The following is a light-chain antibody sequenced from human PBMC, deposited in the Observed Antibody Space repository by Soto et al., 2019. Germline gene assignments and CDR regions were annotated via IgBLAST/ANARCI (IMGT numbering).Light chain of an antibody. CDR2: EVS. Sequence: QSALTQPASVSGSPGESITISCTGTSSDVGAYKYVSWCQQHPGKAPKLIIYEVSNRPSGVSNRFSGSKSGNTASLTISGLQAEDEADYYCTSHTDSSTVVFSGGTKVTVL. CDR1: SSDVGAYKY. CDR3: TSHTDSSTVV. V-gene: IGLV2-14*01. J-gene: IGLJ2*01.